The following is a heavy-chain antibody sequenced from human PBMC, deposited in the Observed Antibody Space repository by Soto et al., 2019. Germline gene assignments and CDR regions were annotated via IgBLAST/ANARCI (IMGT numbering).Heavy chain of an antibody. CDR2: IDTSGTKI. V-gene: IGHV3-11*01. J-gene: IGHJ4*02. CDR3: ASHYDMWSGYLSPVDY. D-gene: IGHD3-3*01. Sequence: GGSLTLSCAASGFTFSDYYMSWIRQAPGKGLEWISYIDTSGTKIYYADSVKGRFTITRDNAKNSLYLEMNSLRDEDTAVYYCASHYDMWSGYLSPVDYWGQGTLVTVSS. CDR1: GFTFSDYY.